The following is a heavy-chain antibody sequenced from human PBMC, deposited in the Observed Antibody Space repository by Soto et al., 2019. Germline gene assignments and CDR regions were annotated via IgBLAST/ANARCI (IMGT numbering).Heavy chain of an antibody. J-gene: IGHJ4*02. CDR3: VRATYYYDSSGPGGY. D-gene: IGHD3-22*01. CDR2: INNDGSNT. Sequence: EVPLVESGGGLVQPGGSLRLSCAASGFTFSSYWMHWVRQAPGKGLVWVSHINNDGSNTRYADSVKGRFTISRDNAKNTMYLQMNSLRAEDTAVYYCVRATYYYDSSGPGGYWGQGTLVTVSS. V-gene: IGHV3-74*01. CDR1: GFTFSSYW.